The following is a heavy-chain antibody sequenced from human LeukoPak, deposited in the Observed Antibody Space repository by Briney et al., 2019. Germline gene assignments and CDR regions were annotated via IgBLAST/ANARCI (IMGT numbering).Heavy chain of an antibody. J-gene: IGHJ5*02. CDR2: ISGSGDIT. D-gene: IGHD5-18*01. CDR1: GFTFSTNA. Sequence: GGSLRLSCAASGFTFSTNAMTWVRQAPGKGLEWVSAISGSGDITYYADSVKGRFTISRDNSKNTLYLQMNSLTAEDTAVYYCAKDRGYTYGQPNWFDPWGQGTLVTVSS. CDR3: AKDRGYTYGQPNWFDP. V-gene: IGHV3-23*01.